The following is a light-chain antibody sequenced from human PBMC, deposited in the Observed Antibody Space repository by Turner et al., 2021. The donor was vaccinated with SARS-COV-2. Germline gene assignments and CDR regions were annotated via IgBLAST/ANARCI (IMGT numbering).Light chain of an antibody. V-gene: IGLV1-47*01. Sequence: SVLTPPPSPSGTPGQRVTIPCSGSRSNIGSNYVYWYQQRPGTAPKLLIYRNNQRPSGVPDRFSGSKSGTSASLAISGLRSEDEADDYCAAWDDSLSGWVFGGGTKLTVL. CDR1: RSNIGSNY. CDR2: RNN. J-gene: IGLJ3*02. CDR3: AAWDDSLSGWV.